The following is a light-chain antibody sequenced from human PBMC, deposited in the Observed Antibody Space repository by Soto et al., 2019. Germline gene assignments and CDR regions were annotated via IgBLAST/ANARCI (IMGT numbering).Light chain of an antibody. CDR1: RMLVYSDGNTS. CDR2: KVS. V-gene: IGKV2-30*01. J-gene: IGKJ5*01. Sequence: DVVMTQSPLPLPVTLGQLASIACSSSRMLVYSDGNTSLKWFRQRPGESLSRRIYKVSNRDSGVPARVSGSGSGTDFALKISRVGAEDVGVYYCMQGTHSPITFGQGTRLEI. CDR3: MQGTHSPIT.